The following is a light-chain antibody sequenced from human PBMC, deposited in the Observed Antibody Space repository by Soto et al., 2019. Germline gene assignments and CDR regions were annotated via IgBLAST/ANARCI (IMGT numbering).Light chain of an antibody. V-gene: IGKV3-20*01. CDR1: QSVSNNY. Sequence: EIVLTQSPATLSLSPGERATLSCRASQSVSNNYLAWYQQKPGQAPRLLIYGASTRATGIPARFSGSGSGTEFTLTISRLEPEDFAVYYCQQYGSSLITFGQGTRLEIK. CDR2: GAS. CDR3: QQYGSSLIT. J-gene: IGKJ5*01.